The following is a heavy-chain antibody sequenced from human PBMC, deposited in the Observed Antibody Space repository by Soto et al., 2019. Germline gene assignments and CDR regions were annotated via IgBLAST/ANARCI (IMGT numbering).Heavy chain of an antibody. Sequence: ASVKVSFKASGYPFANYAIHLVRQAPGQRLEWMGWIHAGNGNTIYSEKFQGRVTIARDTSANTAYMELSSLGSEDTTVYYCARSPRSGGNYYYAMDVWGQGTTVTVSS. CDR2: IHAGNGNT. D-gene: IGHD3-3*01. CDR1: GYPFANYA. CDR3: ARSPRSGGNYYYAMDV. V-gene: IGHV1-3*01. J-gene: IGHJ6*01.